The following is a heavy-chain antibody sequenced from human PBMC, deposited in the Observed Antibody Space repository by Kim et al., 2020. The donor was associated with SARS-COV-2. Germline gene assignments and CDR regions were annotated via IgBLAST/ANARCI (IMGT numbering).Heavy chain of an antibody. CDR2: INSDGSST. V-gene: IGHV3-74*01. Sequence: GGSLRLSCAASGFTFSSYWMHWVRQAPGKGLVWVSRINSDGSSTSYADSVKGRFTISRDNAKNTLYLQMNSLRAEDTTVYYCARDYSSGWYTHYYGMDVWGQGTTVTVSS. CDR1: GFTFSSYW. J-gene: IGHJ6*02. CDR3: ARDYSSGWYTHYYGMDV. D-gene: IGHD6-19*01.